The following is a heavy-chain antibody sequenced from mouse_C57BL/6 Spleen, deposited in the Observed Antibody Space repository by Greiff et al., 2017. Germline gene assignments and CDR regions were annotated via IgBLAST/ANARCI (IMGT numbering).Heavy chain of an antibody. CDR1: GFTFSSYA. V-gene: IGHV5-4*01. CDR3: ARDNYSNTLYAMDY. Sequence: EVKLVESGGGLVKPGGSLKLSCAASGFTFSSYAMSWVRQTPEKRLEWVATISDGGSYTYYPDNVQGRFTISRDNAKNNLYLQMSHLKSEDTAMYYCARDNYSNTLYAMDYWGQGTSVTVSS. CDR2: ISDGGSYT. J-gene: IGHJ4*01. D-gene: IGHD2-5*01.